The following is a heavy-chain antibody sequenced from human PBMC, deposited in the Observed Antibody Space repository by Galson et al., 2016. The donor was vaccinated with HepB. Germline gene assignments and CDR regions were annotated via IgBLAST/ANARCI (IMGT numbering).Heavy chain of an antibody. Sequence: SLRLSCAASGFTFGDYAMHWVRQAPGKGLEWVSGITWNSGAIAYADSVKGRFTISRVNARNSLYLQMNNLRTEDTALYYCAKDRVSFYYYGMDVWGQGTTVTVSS. CDR3: AKDRVSFYYYGMDV. CDR1: GFTFGDYA. V-gene: IGHV3-9*01. D-gene: IGHD2-8*01. CDR2: ITWNSGAI. J-gene: IGHJ6*02.